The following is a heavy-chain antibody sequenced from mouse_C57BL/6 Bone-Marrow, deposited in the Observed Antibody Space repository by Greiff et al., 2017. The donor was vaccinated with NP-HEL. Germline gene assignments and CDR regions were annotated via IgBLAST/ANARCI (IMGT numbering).Heavy chain of an antibody. CDR2: ISGGGGNT. D-gene: IGHD2-4*01. J-gene: IGHJ2*01. V-gene: IGHV5-9*01. Sequence: EVMLVESGGGLVKPGGSLKLSCAASGFTFSSYTMSWVRQTPEKRLEWVATISGGGGNTYSQDSVKGRFTISRSNAKNTLYLQMSSLRSEDTAVYYCAIHRRRVRYDYGVGDYFDYWGQGTTLTVSS. CDR3: AIHRRRVRYDYGVGDYFDY. CDR1: GFTFSSYT.